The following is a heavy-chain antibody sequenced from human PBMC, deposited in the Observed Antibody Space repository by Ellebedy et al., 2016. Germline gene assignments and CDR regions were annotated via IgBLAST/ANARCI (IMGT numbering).Heavy chain of an antibody. CDR3: ARAEDTAMVFDY. CDR1: GGTFSSYA. J-gene: IGHJ4*02. D-gene: IGHD5-18*01. Sequence: ASVKVSCKASGGTFSSYAISWVRQAPGQGLEWMGRIIPIVGIAIYAQKFQGRVTITAAKSTSTAYMELSSLRSEDTGVYYCARAEDTAMVFDYWGQGTLVTVSS. V-gene: IGHV1-69*04. CDR2: IIPIVGIA.